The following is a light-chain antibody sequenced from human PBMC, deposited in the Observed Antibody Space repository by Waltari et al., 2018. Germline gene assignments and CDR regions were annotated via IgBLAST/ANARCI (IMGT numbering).Light chain of an antibody. CDR1: SGIDVGTSR. CDR2: YRSDSDK. CDR3: MIWDSSAWV. Sequence: QAVLTQPSSLSASPGASASLTCTLRSGIDVGTSRLYWYQQKPGSPPHYLLRYRSDSDKQQGSGVPSRFSGSKDASANAGILLISGLQSDDEADYYCMIWDSSAWVFGGGTKLTVL. V-gene: IGLV5-45*03. J-gene: IGLJ3*02.